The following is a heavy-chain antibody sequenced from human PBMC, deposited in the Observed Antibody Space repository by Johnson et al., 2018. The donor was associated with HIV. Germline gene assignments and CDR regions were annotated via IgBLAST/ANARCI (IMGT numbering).Heavy chain of an antibody. D-gene: IGHD2-15*01. J-gene: IGHJ3*02. CDR1: GFTFSDYY. V-gene: IGHV3-11*04. Sequence: QVPLVESGGGLVKPGGSLRLSCAASGFTFSDYYMSWIRQAPGKGLEWVSYISSSGTIVYYADSVKGRFTISRENAKNSLYLQMNSLRAEDAAVYYCARSRDCNGGSCHAFDIWGQGTMVTVSS. CDR2: ISSSGTIV. CDR3: ARSRDCNGGSCHAFDI.